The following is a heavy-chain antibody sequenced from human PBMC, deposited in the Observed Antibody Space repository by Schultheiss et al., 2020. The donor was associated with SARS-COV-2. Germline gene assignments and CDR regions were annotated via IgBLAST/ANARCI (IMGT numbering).Heavy chain of an antibody. Sequence: ASVKVSCKASGYTFTGYYMHWVRQATGQGLEWMGWINPNSGGTNYAQKFQGRVTITRDMSTSTAYMELSSLRSEDTAVYYCTTDPPQELLHYYYYGMDVWGQGTTVTVSS. V-gene: IGHV1-2*02. CDR1: GYTFTGYY. J-gene: IGHJ6*02. CDR3: TTDPPQELLHYYYYGMDV. D-gene: IGHD1-7*01. CDR2: INPNSGGT.